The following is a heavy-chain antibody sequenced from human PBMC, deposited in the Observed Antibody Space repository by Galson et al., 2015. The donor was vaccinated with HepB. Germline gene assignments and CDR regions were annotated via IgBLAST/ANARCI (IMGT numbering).Heavy chain of an antibody. V-gene: IGHV3-11*01. J-gene: IGHJ4*02. D-gene: IGHD1-26*01. Sequence: SLRLSCAASGFTFSDYYMSWIRQSPGQGLDWLAYISSGGSTTYYVDSVKGRFTISRDHAQNLLFLQINSLRAEDTALYYCATGGIKNAIVGAPYWGQGTLGTVSS. CDR3: ATGGIKNAIVGAPY. CDR2: ISSGGSTT. CDR1: GFTFSDYY.